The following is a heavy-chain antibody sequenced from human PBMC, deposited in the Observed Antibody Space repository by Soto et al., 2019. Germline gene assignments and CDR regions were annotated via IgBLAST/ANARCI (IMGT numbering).Heavy chain of an antibody. J-gene: IGHJ3*02. CDR3: ARCGGPSFAADAFDI. Sequence: SETLSLTCTVYGGSISSSSYYWGWIRQPPGKGLEWIGSIYYSGSTYYNPSLKSRVTISVNKSKNQYSLKLISVTTADTAVYYCARCGGPSFAADAFDIWVQGTMVTVSS. CDR1: GGSISSSSYY. CDR2: IYYSGST. V-gene: IGHV4-39*01. D-gene: IGHD3-16*01.